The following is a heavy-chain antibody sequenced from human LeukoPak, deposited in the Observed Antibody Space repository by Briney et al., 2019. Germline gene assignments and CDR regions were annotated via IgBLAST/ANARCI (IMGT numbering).Heavy chain of an antibody. V-gene: IGHV1-18*01. CDR1: GYTFTSYG. J-gene: IGHJ3*02. CDR3: ARDGGRGWYQDFEAFDI. D-gene: IGHD6-19*01. Sequence: GASVKVSCKASGYTFTSYGIGWVRQAPGQGLEWRGWISAYNGNTNYAQKLQGRVTMTPDTSTSTAYMELRSLRSDDTAVYYCARDGGRGWYQDFEAFDIWGQGTMVTVSS. CDR2: ISAYNGNT.